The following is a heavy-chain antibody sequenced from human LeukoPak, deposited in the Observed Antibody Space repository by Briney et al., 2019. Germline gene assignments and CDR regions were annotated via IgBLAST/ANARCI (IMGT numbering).Heavy chain of an antibody. D-gene: IGHD2-2*02. Sequence: GGSLRLSCAASGFTFSNFPMTWVRQAPGKGLEAFSSISGSGGDTYYKDSVKGRFTISRDNSKNTLYLQMNSLRAEDTAVYYCARGKYCSSTSCYTPVDYFEYWGQGTLVTVSS. CDR1: GFTFSNFP. J-gene: IGHJ4*02. CDR2: ISGSGGDT. CDR3: ARGKYCSSTSCYTPVDYFEY. V-gene: IGHV3-23*01.